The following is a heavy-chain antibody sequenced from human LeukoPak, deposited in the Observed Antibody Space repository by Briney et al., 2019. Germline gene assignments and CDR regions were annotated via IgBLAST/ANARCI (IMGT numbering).Heavy chain of an antibody. V-gene: IGHV3-30*04. CDR1: GFTFRKYA. J-gene: IGHJ6*02. CDR2: ISYDGSNK. CDR3: AKDQRWQRYYGMDV. Sequence: PGGSLRLSCVGSGFTFRKYAMHWARQAPGKGLEWVAVISYDGSNKYYADSVKGRFTISRDNSKNTLYLQMNSLRAEDTAVYYCAKDQRWQRYYGMDVWGQGTTVTVSS. D-gene: IGHD6-19*01.